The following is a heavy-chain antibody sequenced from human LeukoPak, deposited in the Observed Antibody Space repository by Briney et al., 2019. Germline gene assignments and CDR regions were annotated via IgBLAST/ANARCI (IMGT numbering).Heavy chain of an antibody. CDR1: GYTVTSYG. CDR3: ARFYGSGSYYTDSNFDY. V-gene: IGHV1-18*01. D-gene: IGHD3-10*01. J-gene: IGHJ4*02. CDR2: ISAYNGNT. Sequence: ASVKVSCKASGYTVTSYGISWVRQAPGQGLEWMGWISAYNGNTNYAQKLQGRVTMTTDTSTSTAYMELRSLRSDDTAVYYCARFYGSGSYYTDSNFDYWGQGTLVTVSS.